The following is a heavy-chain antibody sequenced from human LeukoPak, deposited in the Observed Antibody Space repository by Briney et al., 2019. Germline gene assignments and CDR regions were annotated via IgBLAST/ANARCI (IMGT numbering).Heavy chain of an antibody. CDR2: IYYSGST. CDR1: GGSISSRTYY. Sequence: SETMSLTCTVSGGSISSRTYYWAWIRQPPGQGLEWIGNIYYSGSTYYNPSLKSRLTMSVDTSKNQFSLKLRSVTAADTAVYYCASLRVPGDFDYWGQGTLVTVSS. V-gene: IGHV4-39*01. J-gene: IGHJ4*02. CDR3: ASLRVPGDFDY.